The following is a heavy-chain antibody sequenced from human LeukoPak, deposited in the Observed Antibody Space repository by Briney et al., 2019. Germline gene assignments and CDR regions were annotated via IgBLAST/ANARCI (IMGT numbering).Heavy chain of an antibody. Sequence: GGSLRLSCVASGSSLSGYWMYWVRQAPGKGLMYISRNNGDGSTTNYADVVKGRFTMSRDNVKNTLYLQMNSLRVEDTAVYYCARDPRNVGLAPWGQGTLVTVSS. J-gene: IGHJ5*02. CDR1: GSSLSGYW. V-gene: IGHV3-74*01. CDR2: NNGDGSTT. CDR3: ARDPRNVGLAP. D-gene: IGHD2-15*01.